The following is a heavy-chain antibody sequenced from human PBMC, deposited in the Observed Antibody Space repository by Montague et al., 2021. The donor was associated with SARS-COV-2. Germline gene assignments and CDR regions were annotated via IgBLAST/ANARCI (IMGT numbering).Heavy chain of an antibody. D-gene: IGHD6-6*01. CDR2: IYYSGST. CDR1: GGSIGSYY. J-gene: IGHJ4*02. Sequence: SETLSLTCTVSGGSIGSYYWSWIRQPPGKGLEWIGHIYYSGSTNYNPSLKSRVTITVDTSKNQFSLTLSSVTAADTAAYDCARHRRLGLISDSSFDYWGQGTLVTVSS. CDR3: ARHRRLGLISDSSFDY. V-gene: IGHV4-59*08.